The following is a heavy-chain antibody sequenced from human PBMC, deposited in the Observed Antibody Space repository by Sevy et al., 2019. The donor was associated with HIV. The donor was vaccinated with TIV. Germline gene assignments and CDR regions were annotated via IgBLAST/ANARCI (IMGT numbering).Heavy chain of an antibody. CDR2: LNWDSGSV. CDR1: GFTFDDFA. CDR3: AKDIGATGIAVVAN. V-gene: IGHV3-9*01. D-gene: IGHD2-15*01. Sequence: GGSLRLSCAASGFTFDDFAMHWVRQVPGKGLEWVSGLNWDSGSVAYADSVKVRFTISRDNSKNALFLQMNSLRAEDTALYYCAKDIGATGIAVVANWGQGIQVTVSS. J-gene: IGHJ4*02.